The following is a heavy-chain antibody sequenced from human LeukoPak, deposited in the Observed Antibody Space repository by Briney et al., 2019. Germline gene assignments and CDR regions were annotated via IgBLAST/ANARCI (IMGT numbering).Heavy chain of an antibody. CDR1: GFTLGNYW. Sequence: PGGSLRLSCAASGFTLGNYWMSWVRQAPGQGLEWVANIVQDGSGKYYVDSVKGRFTISSDNAKNSLYLQMNSLRAEDTAVYYCARGAPRDCSPSSCSLFDHWGRGTQVTVSS. CDR2: IVQDGSGK. V-gene: IGHV3-7*01. CDR3: ARGAPRDCSPSSCSLFDH. J-gene: IGHJ4*02. D-gene: IGHD2-15*01.